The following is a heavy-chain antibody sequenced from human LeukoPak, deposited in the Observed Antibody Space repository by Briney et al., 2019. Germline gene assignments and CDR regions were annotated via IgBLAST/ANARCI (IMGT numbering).Heavy chain of an antibody. D-gene: IGHD2-21*02. Sequence: GESLKISCKAFGYSFTNYWNDRVRQMPGKGLEWMGNIYPGNSQTTYRPSFEGQVTISADRSISTAYLQWNSLKASDTAMYYCARRSDFRNWFDPWGLGTLVTVSA. V-gene: IGHV5-51*01. CDR2: IYPGNSQT. CDR3: ARRSDFRNWFDP. J-gene: IGHJ5*02. CDR1: GYSFTNYW.